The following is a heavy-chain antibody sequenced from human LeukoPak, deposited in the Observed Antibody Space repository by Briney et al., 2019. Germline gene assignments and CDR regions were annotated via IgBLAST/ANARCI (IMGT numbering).Heavy chain of an antibody. J-gene: IGHJ6*03. CDR1: GYTFSSYG. Sequence: ASVKVSCKASGYTFSSYGISWVRQAPGQGLEWMGWISAYNGNTNYAQKFQGRVTMTTDTSTSTAYMELRSLRSDDTAVYYCARIVFYYYYMDVWGKGTTVTVSS. V-gene: IGHV1-18*01. CDR3: ARIVFYYYYMDV. CDR2: ISAYNGNT. D-gene: IGHD2-15*01.